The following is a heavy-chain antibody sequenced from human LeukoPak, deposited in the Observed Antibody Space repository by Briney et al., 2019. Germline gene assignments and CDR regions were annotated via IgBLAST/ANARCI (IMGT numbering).Heavy chain of an antibody. D-gene: IGHD3-3*02. V-gene: IGHV3-15*01. Sequence: PGVSLRLSCVSSGFTIGTAWMSWVRQAPGKGLEWLGHIKSEGEGATTDYAAPAKGRFAISRDDSKNMIYLQMSSLKIDDTAIYYCIAHFPYFCGFDVWGKGTTVTVSS. CDR2: IKSEGEGATT. CDR3: IAHFPYFCGFDV. CDR1: GFTIGTAW. J-gene: IGHJ6*04.